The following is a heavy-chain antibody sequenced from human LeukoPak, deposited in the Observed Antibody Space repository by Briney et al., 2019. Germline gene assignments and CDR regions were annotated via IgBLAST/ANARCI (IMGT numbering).Heavy chain of an antibody. Sequence: GGSLRLSCAASGFTFSSYWTSWVRQAPGKGLEWVANIKQDGSEKYYVDSVKGRFTTSRDNAKNSLYLQMNSLRAEDTAVYYCARDSSWFGEPDYWGQGTLVTVSS. CDR2: IKQDGSEK. V-gene: IGHV3-7*01. D-gene: IGHD3-10*01. J-gene: IGHJ4*02. CDR1: GFTFSSYW. CDR3: ARDSSWFGEPDY.